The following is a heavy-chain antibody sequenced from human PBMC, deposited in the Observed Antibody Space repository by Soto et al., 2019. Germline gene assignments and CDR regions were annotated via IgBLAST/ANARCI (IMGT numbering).Heavy chain of an antibody. V-gene: IGHV3-30*04. CDR3: ARQDHSGSGWFDT. Sequence: LRLSCAASGFTFSSYAIHWVRQAPGKGLEWAAVMSYDGRKKYYADSMKGRFTISRDNSKNTLYLQMNSLRADDTAVYYCARQDHSGSGWFDTWGQGTLVTVSS. J-gene: IGHJ5*02. CDR1: GFTFSSYA. D-gene: IGHD3-22*01. CDR2: MSYDGRKK.